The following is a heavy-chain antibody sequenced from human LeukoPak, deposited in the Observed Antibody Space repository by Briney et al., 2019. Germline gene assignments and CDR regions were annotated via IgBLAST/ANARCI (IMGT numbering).Heavy chain of an antibody. CDR2: ISGSSGSA. V-gene: IGHV3-23*01. CDR1: GFTFSSYA. Sequence: PGGSLRLSCAASGFTFSSYAMSWVRQAPGQGLEWVSAISGSSGSAYYADSVKGRFTISRDNAKNSVDHQMNSLRAEDTAVYYCAKRNHCSSTSCYVGGYFDYWGQGTLVTVSS. D-gene: IGHD2-2*01. J-gene: IGHJ4*02. CDR3: AKRNHCSSTSCYVGGYFDY.